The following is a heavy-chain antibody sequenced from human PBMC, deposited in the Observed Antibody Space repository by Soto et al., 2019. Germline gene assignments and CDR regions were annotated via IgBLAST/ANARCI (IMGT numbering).Heavy chain of an antibody. CDR2: IKQDGSEK. Sequence: GGSLRLSCAASGFTFSSYWMSWVRQAPGKGLEWVANIKQDGSEKYYVDSVKGRFTISRDNAKNSLYLQMNSLRAEDTAVYYCARVPVPIYCSSTSCYANFDYWGQGTLVTVSS. V-gene: IGHV3-7*05. D-gene: IGHD2-2*01. CDR3: ARVPVPIYCSSTSCYANFDY. CDR1: GFTFSSYW. J-gene: IGHJ4*02.